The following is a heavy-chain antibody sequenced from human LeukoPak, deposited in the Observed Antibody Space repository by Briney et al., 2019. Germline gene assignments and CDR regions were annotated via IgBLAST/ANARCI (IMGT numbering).Heavy chain of an antibody. CDR3: AKRQCSGFNCAFFDL. D-gene: IGHD2-15*01. CDR1: GFTFSSYS. Sequence: GGSLRLSCAASGFTFSSYSMNWVRQAPGKGLEWVSSISSSSSYIYYADSVKGRFTISRDNSKNTLSLQMNSLGAEDTAVYYCAKRQCSGFNCAFFDLWGQGTLVTVSS. CDR2: ISSSSSYI. J-gene: IGHJ4*02. V-gene: IGHV3-21*04.